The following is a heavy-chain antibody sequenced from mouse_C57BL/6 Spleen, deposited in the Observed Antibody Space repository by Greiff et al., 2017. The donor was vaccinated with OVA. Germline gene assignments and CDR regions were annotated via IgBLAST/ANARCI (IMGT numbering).Heavy chain of an antibody. CDR2: ISSGSSTI. J-gene: IGHJ2*01. Sequence: EVKLVESGGGLVKPGGSLKLSCAASGFTFSDYGMHWVRQAPEKGLEWVAYISSGSSTIYYADTVKGRFTISRDNAKNTLFLQMTSLRSEDTAMYYCARGDYDFYYFDYWGQGTTLTVSS. CDR1: GFTFSDYG. D-gene: IGHD2-4*01. CDR3: ARGDYDFYYFDY. V-gene: IGHV5-17*01.